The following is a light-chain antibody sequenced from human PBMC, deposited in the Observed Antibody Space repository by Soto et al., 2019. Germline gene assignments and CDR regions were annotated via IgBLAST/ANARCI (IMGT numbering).Light chain of an antibody. CDR1: QSVSSY. CDR3: QQRSNLPQT. J-gene: IGKJ1*01. V-gene: IGKV3-11*01. CDR2: DAS. Sequence: EIVLTQSPATLSLSPGERATLSCRASQSVSSYLAWYQQKPGQAPRLLIYDASNRATGIPARFSGSGSGTDFTLTISSLEPEDFAVYYCQQRSNLPQTFGQGNKVEIK.